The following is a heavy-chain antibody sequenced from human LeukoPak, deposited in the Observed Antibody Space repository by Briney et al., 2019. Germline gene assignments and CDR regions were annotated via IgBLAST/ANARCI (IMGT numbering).Heavy chain of an antibody. V-gene: IGHV3-66*01. CDR2: IYSGGST. D-gene: IGHD3-10*01. CDR3: ARYGTFNAFDI. J-gene: IGHJ3*02. CDR1: GFTVSSNY. Sequence: GGCLRLSCAASGFTVSSNYLSWVRQAPGKGLEWVSVIYSGGSTYYADSVRGRFTISRDNSKNTLYLQMNSLRAEDTAVYYCARYGTFNAFDIWGQGTMVTVSS.